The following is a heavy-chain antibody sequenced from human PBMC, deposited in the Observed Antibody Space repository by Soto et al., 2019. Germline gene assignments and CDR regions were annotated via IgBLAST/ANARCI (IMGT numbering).Heavy chain of an antibody. D-gene: IGHD3-9*01. CDR3: AKDHGRGYYDILTGPGGYYYGMDV. CDR1: GFTFSSYA. V-gene: IGHV3-23*01. J-gene: IGHJ6*02. Sequence: VGSLRLSCAASGFTFSSYAMSWVRQAPGKGLEWVSAISGSGGSTYYADSVKGRFTISRDNSKNTLYLQMNSLRAEDTAVYYCAKDHGRGYYDILTGPGGYYYGMDVWGQGTTVTVSS. CDR2: ISGSGGST.